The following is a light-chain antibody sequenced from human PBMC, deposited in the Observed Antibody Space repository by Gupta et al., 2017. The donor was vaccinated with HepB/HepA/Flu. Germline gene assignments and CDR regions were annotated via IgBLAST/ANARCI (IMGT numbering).Light chain of an antibody. J-gene: IGLJ1*01. V-gene: IGLV2-14*01. CDR3: SSYTSSSTLYV. Sequence: QSALTQPASETGSPGQSITTPCTGTSSDVGGYNYVSWYQQHPGKAPKLMIYDVSNRPSGVSNRFSVSKSGNTASLTISGLQAEDEADYYCSSYTSSSTLYVFGTGTKVTVL. CDR1: SSDVGGYNY. CDR2: DVS.